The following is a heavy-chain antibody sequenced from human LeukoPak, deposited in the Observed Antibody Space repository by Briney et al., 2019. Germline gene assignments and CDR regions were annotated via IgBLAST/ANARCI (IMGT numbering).Heavy chain of an antibody. CDR1: GFTFSRYS. Sequence: GGSLRLSCAASGFTFSRYSMNWVRQAPGKGLEWVSYISGSSSTIYYADSVKGRFTISRDNAKNSLYLQMNSLRGEDTAVYYCARGAGRGGYYFDYWGQGTLVSVSS. V-gene: IGHV3-48*01. D-gene: IGHD6-13*01. CDR3: ARGAGRGGYYFDY. J-gene: IGHJ4*02. CDR2: ISGSSSTI.